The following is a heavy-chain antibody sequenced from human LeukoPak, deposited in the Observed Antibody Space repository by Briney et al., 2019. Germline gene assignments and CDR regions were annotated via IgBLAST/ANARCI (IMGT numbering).Heavy chain of an antibody. CDR3: ARDLRYYGSGSYYNSYYY. J-gene: IGHJ4*02. D-gene: IGHD3-10*01. CDR2: IIPIFGTA. Sequence: GSSVKVSCKASGRTFSSYAISWVRQAPGQGPEWIGGIIPIFGTANYAQKFQGRVTITADESTSTAYMELSSLRSEDTAVYYCARDLRYYGSGSYYNSYYYWGQGTLVTVSS. V-gene: IGHV1-69*01. CDR1: GRTFSSYA.